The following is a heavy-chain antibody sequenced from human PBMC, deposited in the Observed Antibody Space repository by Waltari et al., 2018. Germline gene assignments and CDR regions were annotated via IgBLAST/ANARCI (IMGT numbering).Heavy chain of an antibody. CDR2: IYYSGST. J-gene: IGHJ4*02. V-gene: IGHV4-39*01. CDR3: ARLNGCGGDCYSFDY. CDR1: GGSISSSSYY. D-gene: IGHD2-21*01. Sequence: QLQLQESGPGLVKPSETLSLTCTVSGGSISSSSYYWGWIRQPPGNGLEWIGSIYYSGSTEYNPSLKSRVTISVDTSKNQFSLKLSSVTAADTAVYYCARLNGCGGDCYSFDYWGQGTLVTVSS.